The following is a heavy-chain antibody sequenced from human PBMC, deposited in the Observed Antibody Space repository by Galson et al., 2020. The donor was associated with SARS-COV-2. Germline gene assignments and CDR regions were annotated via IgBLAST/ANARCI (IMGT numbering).Heavy chain of an antibody. CDR1: GFRFSNYW. CDR3: ARPSGDSADDLTDYYYYHMGV. CDR2: INADGSAI. Sequence: GESLKISCAASGFRFSNYWMHWVRQVPGKGLEWVSRINADGSAIRYADSVRGRVTISRDNALRRVYLQMNSLSVEDSAVYYCARPSGDSADDLTDYYYYHMGVWGKGTTVTVSS. V-gene: IGHV3-74*01. J-gene: IGHJ6*03. D-gene: IGHD3-9*01.